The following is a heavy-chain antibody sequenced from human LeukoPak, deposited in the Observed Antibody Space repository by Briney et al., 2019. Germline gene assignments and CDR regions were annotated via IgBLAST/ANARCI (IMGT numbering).Heavy chain of an antibody. CDR2: IYHSGNT. Sequence: SETLSLTCAVYGGSFSGYYWSWIRQPPGKGLEWIGNIYHSGNTYYNPSLKSRVTISVDTSKNQFSLKLSSVTAADTAVYYCARHYSRGAFDIWGQGTMVTVSS. V-gene: IGHV4-34*01. J-gene: IGHJ3*02. CDR3: ARHYSRGAFDI. D-gene: IGHD2-21*01. CDR1: GGSFSGYY.